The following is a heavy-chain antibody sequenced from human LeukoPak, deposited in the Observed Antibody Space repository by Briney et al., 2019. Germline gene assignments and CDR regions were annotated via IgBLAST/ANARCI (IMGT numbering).Heavy chain of an antibody. CDR1: GDSITNTDW. D-gene: IGHD3-10*01. Sequence: SETLSLTCAVSGDSITNTDWWSWVRQPPGKGLEWIGEIYHSGNTNSNPSLKSRVTMSVEKSKNQFSLELSSVTAADTAVYYCAKTYGSGSYLDYWGQGALVTVSS. CDR3: AKTYGSGSYLDY. CDR2: IYHSGNT. J-gene: IGHJ4*02. V-gene: IGHV4-4*02.